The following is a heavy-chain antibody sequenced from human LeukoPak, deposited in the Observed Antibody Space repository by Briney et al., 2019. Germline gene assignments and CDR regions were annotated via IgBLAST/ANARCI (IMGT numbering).Heavy chain of an antibody. D-gene: IGHD2-2*01. CDR3: ATSLNPLYQRYFDY. CDR1: GYTLTELS. J-gene: IGHJ4*02. V-gene: IGHV1-24*01. CDR2: FDPEDGGT. Sequence: GASVKVSCKVSGYTLTELSMHWVRQAPGKGLEWMGGFDPEDGGTIYAQKFQGRVTMTEDTSTDTAYMELSSLRSEDTAVYYCATSLNPLYQRYFDYWGQGTLVTVSS.